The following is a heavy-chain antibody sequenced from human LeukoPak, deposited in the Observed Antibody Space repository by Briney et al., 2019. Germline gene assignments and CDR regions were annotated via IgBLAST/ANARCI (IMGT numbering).Heavy chain of an antibody. Sequence: PGGSLRLSCAASGFTFSSYSMNWVRQAPGKGLEWVSYLMKGRFTISRDNAKNSLYLQMNTLRAEDTAVYYCARDLGAVGRDWYFDLWGRGTLVTVSS. J-gene: IGHJ2*01. CDR3: ARDLGAVGRDWYFDL. D-gene: IGHD1-26*01. CDR1: GFTFSSYS. CDR2: L. V-gene: IGHV3-21*05.